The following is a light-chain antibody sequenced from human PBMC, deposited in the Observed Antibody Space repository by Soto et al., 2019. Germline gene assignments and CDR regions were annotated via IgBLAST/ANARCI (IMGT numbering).Light chain of an antibody. CDR3: QQRSNWPPYT. CDR1: QSVSSY. J-gene: IGKJ2*01. V-gene: IGKV3-11*01. CDR2: DAS. Sequence: EIVLTQSPATLSLSPGERATLSCRASQSVSSYLAWYQQKPGQAPRLLIYDASNSATGIPARFSGSGSGTDFTLTISSLDPEDFAVYYCQQRSNWPPYTFGQGTTLEIK.